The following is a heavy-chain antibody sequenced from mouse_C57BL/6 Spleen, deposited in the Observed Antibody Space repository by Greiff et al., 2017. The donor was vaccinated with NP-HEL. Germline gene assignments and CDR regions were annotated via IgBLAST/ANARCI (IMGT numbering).Heavy chain of an antibody. J-gene: IGHJ3*01. V-gene: IGHV14-4*01. CDR1: GFNIKDDY. Sequence: EVQLQQSGAELVRPGASVKLSCTASGFNIKDDYMHWVKQRPEQGLEWIGWIDPENGDTEYASKFQGKATITADTSSNTAYLQLSSLTSEDTAVYYCTTRDSSGSPAWFAYWGQGTLVTVSA. CDR3: TTRDSSGSPAWFAY. D-gene: IGHD3-2*02. CDR2: IDPENGDT.